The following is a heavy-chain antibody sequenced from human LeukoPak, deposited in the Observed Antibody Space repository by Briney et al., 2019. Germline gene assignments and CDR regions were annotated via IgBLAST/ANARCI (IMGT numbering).Heavy chain of an antibody. Sequence: GGSLRLSCAASGFNFDHYWMTWVRQAPGKGLEWVANIKQDGSEKVYLDSTKGRFTISRDNSRDSLYLQMNSLRPEDTAVYCARDPGSGWWGGFDLWGQGTLVTVSS. CDR1: GFNFDHYW. D-gene: IGHD6-19*01. CDR3: ARDPGSGWWGGFDL. J-gene: IGHJ5*02. CDR2: IKQDGSEK. V-gene: IGHV3-7*04.